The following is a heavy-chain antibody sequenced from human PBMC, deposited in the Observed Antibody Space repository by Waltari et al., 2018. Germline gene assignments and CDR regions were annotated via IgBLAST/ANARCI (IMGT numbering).Heavy chain of an antibody. D-gene: IGHD3-16*01. CDR2: ISFDSMNK. Sequence: LVESGGGVVQPGGSLRLSCAASGFSFSLYGVHWVRQAPGKGLEWVAYISFDSMNKEYADAVEGRFTISRDNSDSILHRQMSSLRKEDTAVYYCARDLYTYGPLEYYGGQGALVTV. CDR1: GFSFSLYG. J-gene: IGHJ4*02. V-gene: IGHV3-30*15. CDR3: ARDLYTYGPLEYY.